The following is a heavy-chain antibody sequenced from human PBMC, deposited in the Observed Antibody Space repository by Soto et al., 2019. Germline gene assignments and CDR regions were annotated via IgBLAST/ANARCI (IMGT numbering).Heavy chain of an antibody. J-gene: IGHJ3*02. CDR1: GYKFSSYA. Sequence: ASVKVSCKASGYKFSSYAIHWVRQAPGQRLEWMGWINAGNGNTKYAQKLQGRVTMTTDTSTSTAYMELRSLRSDDTAVYYCARDLRPSYYDSPLPSAFDIWGQGTMVTVSS. CDR2: INAGNGNT. V-gene: IGHV1-3*01. CDR3: ARDLRPSYYDSPLPSAFDI. D-gene: IGHD3-22*01.